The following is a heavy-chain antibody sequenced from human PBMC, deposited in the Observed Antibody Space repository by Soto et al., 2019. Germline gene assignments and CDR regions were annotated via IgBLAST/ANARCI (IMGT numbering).Heavy chain of an antibody. Sequence: QVQMVESGGGLVKPGGSLRLSCAVSGFSLSDYYMSWIRQAPGKGLEWVSKISSSGATTDYADSVKGRFTISRDNAKNSLYLQMNSLRVEDMDVYYCARMGSGYDFVLWGQGTLVTVSS. V-gene: IGHV3-11*01. D-gene: IGHD5-12*01. CDR3: ARMGSGYDFVL. CDR2: ISSSGATT. J-gene: IGHJ4*02. CDR1: GFSLSDYY.